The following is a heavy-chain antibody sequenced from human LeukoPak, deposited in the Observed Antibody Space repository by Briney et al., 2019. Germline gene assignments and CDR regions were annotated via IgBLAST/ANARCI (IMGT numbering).Heavy chain of an antibody. CDR1: GDSISSSNW. J-gene: IGHJ4*02. Sequence: SETLSLTCAVSGDSISSSNWWSWVRQPPGKGLEWIGEIYHSGSANYKPSLKSRVTISVDNSKNQSSLKLSSMTAADTALYYCARLVRDYKYYFDSWGQGTLVTVSS. D-gene: IGHD3-10*01. V-gene: IGHV4-4*02. CDR2: IYHSGSA. CDR3: ARLVRDYKYYFDS.